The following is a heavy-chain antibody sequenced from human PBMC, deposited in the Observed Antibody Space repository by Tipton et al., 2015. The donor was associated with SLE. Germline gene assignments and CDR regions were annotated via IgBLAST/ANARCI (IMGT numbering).Heavy chain of an antibody. J-gene: IGHJ3*02. CDR1: GYSFTNYW. CDR3: ARHTRFGAFDI. V-gene: IGHV5-10-1*01. CDR2: IDPSDSCT. D-gene: IGHD3-16*01. Sequence: QSGAEVKKPGESLRISCKGSGYSFTNYWISWVRQMPGKGLEWMGRIDPSDSCTNYSPSFQGHVTILADKSISTAYLQWSSLKASDTAMYYCARHTRFGAFDIWGQGTMVTVSS.